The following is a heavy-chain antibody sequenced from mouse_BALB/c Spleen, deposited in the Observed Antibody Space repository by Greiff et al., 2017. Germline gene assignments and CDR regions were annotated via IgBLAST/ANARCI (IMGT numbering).Heavy chain of an antibody. CDR3: ARKVTTEDWYFDV. V-gene: IGHV2-4-1*01. D-gene: IGHD1-1*01. CDR1: GFSLTSYG. J-gene: IGHJ1*01. Sequence: QVQLQQSGPGLVQPSQSLSITCTVSGFSLTSYGVHWVRQSPGKGLEWLGVIWSGGSTDYNAAFISRLSISKDNSKSQVFFKMNSLQADDTAIYYCARKVTTEDWYFDVWGAGTTVTVAS. CDR2: IWSGGST.